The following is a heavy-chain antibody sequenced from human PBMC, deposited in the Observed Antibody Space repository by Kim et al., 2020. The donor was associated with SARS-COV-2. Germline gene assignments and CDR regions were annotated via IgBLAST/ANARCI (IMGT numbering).Heavy chain of an antibody. CDR2: IKEDESES. CDR1: GFTFGKYW. D-gene: IGHD2-21*01. V-gene: IGHV3-7*05. CDR3: ARENGDIAVVPVADHYG. J-gene: IGHJ6*01. Sequence: GGSLRLSCAASGFTFGKYWMSWVRQAPGKGLEWVANIKEDESESYYVDSVKGRFTISRDNARNSLFLQMNSLRAEDTAIYYCARENGDIAVVPVADHYG.